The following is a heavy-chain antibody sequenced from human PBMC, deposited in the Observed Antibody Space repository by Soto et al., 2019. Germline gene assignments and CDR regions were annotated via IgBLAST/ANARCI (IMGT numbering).Heavy chain of an antibody. V-gene: IGHV6-1*01. D-gene: IGHD5-18*01. CDR1: GDSVSSNSAA. Sequence: SQTLSLTCAISGDSVSSNSAAWNWIRQSPSRGLEWLGRTYYRSKWYNDYAVSVKSRITINPDTSKNQFSLQLNSVTPEDTAVYYCARDGGYSYGWSYYGMDVWGQGTTVTVSS. CDR2: TYYRSKWYN. J-gene: IGHJ6*02. CDR3: ARDGGYSYGWSYYGMDV.